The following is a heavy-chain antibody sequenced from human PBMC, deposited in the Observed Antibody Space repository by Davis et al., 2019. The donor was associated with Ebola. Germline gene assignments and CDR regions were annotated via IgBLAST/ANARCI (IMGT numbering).Heavy chain of an antibody. J-gene: IGHJ4*02. Sequence: GESLKISCAASGSTFSDDYMNWVRQTPGKGLEWVSHISDDSTSTYYADSVKGRFTISRDNAKNSLYLQLNTLRDEDTAVYFCVSAGWDHWGQGTLVTVSS. D-gene: IGHD2-15*01. V-gene: IGHV3-11*06. CDR2: ISDDSTST. CDR1: GSTFSDDY. CDR3: VSAGWDH.